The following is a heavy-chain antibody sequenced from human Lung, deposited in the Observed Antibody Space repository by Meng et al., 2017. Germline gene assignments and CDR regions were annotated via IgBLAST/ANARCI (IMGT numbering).Heavy chain of an antibody. CDR3: ATRGNPYLNC. J-gene: IGHJ4*02. Sequence: QVRLVQSGADAKKPGASMKVSCKASGYIFTNYDISWVRQAPGQGLEWMGWISVKNGEAKYPQNFQGRVTMTTDTTTSTAYMELRNLRSDDTAVYYCATRGNPYLNCWGQGTLVTVSS. CDR2: ISVKNGEA. CDR1: GYIFTNYD. V-gene: IGHV1-18*01.